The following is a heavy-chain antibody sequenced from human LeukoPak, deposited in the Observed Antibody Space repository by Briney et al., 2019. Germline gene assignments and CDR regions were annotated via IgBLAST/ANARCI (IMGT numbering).Heavy chain of an antibody. CDR1: GFTFSNYT. CDR3: AKDGGLWVSAHWGDS. D-gene: IGHD7-27*01. J-gene: IGHJ4*02. V-gene: IGHV3-23*01. Sequence: GGSLRLSCAASGFTFSNYTMSWVRQAPGKGLEWVSTITTSDGNTYCADSVKGRFTVSRDNSKNTLFLQMNSLRAEDTAVYYCAKDGGLWVSAHWGDSWGRGTLVTVSS. CDR2: ITTSDGNT.